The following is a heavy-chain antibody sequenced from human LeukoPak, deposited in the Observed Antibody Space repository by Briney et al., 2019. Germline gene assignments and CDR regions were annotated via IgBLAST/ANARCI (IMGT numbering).Heavy chain of an antibody. V-gene: IGHV3-21*01. CDR2: ISSDSYDI. CDR3: ARLVRITTVVTHDY. D-gene: IGHD4-23*01. J-gene: IGHJ4*02. CDR1: GFAYSSYS. Sequence: GGSLRLSCAASGFAYSSYSMNWVRQAPGKGLEWVSYISSDSYDIYYADSLKGRFTISRDNAKNSLYLQMHSLRAEDTAVYYCARLVRITTVVTHDYWGQGTLVTVSS.